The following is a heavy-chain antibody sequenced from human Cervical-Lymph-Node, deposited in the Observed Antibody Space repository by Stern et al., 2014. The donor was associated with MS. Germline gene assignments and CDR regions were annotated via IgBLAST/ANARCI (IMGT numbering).Heavy chain of an antibody. CDR2: IKEDGNEK. CDR3: VRGKWLWDV. Sequence: EDQLVESGGGLVQPGGSLRLSCAASGFTFIRYSMTWVRQAPGKGLEWVANIKEDGNEKDYVDSVRGRFTISRDSAKNSMYLQMNSLRVDDTAVYYCVRGKWLWDVWGQGTTVIVSS. CDR1: GFTFIRYS. J-gene: IGHJ6*02. V-gene: IGHV3-7*04. D-gene: IGHD2-8*01.